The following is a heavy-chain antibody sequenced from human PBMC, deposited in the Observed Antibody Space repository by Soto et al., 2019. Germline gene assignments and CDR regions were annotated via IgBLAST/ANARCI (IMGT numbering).Heavy chain of an antibody. CDR3: AKQYYDGSGSLSPNDY. Sequence: GGSLRLSCAASGFTFSSYAMSWVRQAPGKGLEWVSTISGSGGSTYYADSVTGRFTISRDNSKNTLYLQMNSLRAEDTAVYYCAKQYYDGSGSLSPNDYWGQGTLVPVSS. V-gene: IGHV3-23*01. CDR2: ISGSGGST. CDR1: GFTFSSYA. D-gene: IGHD3-10*01. J-gene: IGHJ4*02.